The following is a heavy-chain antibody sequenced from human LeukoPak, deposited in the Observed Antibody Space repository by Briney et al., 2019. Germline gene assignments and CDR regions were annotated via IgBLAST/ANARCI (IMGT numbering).Heavy chain of an antibody. CDR3: ARGTYYYDSSGYYSGGLAY. J-gene: IGHJ4*02. V-gene: IGHV3-30*04. D-gene: IGHD3-22*01. CDR1: GFTFSTYA. Sequence: GESLRLSCAASGFTFSTYAMHWVRQAPGKGLECVAVISNDGSDKYYPDSVKGRFTISRDNSENTLYLQVNSLRAEDTAVYYCARGTYYYDSSGYYSGGLAYWGQGALVTVSS. CDR2: ISNDGSDK.